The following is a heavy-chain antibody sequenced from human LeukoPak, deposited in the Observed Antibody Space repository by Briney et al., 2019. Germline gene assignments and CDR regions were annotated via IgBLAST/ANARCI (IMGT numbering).Heavy chain of an antibody. Sequence: PETLSLTSAENEGSLCGYVWSWMCPPPRKRLKWIGEINHTGSTNYNPSLKSRVTISVDTSKNQFSLKVSSVTDGDTAVYSCARSKDYVWGTYRWALGYWGQGTLVTVSS. V-gene: IGHV4-34*01. CDR1: EGSLCGYV. CDR2: INHTGST. CDR3: ARSKDYVWGTYRWALGY. J-gene: IGHJ4*02. D-gene: IGHD3-16*02.